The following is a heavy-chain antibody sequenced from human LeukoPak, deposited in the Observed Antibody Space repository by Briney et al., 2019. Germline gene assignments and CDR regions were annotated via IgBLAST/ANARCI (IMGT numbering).Heavy chain of an antibody. CDR3: AKGLNSGWYGPFFDL. V-gene: IGHV3-30*18. J-gene: IGHJ4*02. CDR2: LSYDGTNG. Sequence: GGSLRLSCAASGFAFSAYGMHWVRQAPGKGLEWVAVLSYDGTNGYYAGSVKGRLTISRDNSKNTLDLQMNSLRAEDTAVYYCAKGLNSGWYGPFFDLGGQGTLVTVSS. D-gene: IGHD6-19*01. CDR1: GFAFSAYG.